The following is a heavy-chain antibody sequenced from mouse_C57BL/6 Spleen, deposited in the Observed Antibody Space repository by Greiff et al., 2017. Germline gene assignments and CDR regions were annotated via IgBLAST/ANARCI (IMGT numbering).Heavy chain of an antibody. J-gene: IGHJ4*01. CDR2: IYPSDSET. V-gene: IGHV1-61*01. CDR1: GYTFTSYW. D-gene: IGHD1-1*01. Sequence: VQLQQSGAELVRPGSSVKLSCKASGYTFTSYWMDWVKQRPGQGLEWIGNIYPSDSETHYYQKFKDKATLTVDKSSSTAYMQLSSLTSEDSAVXYCATNYGSSVYAMDYWGQGTSVTVSS. CDR3: ATNYGSSVYAMDY.